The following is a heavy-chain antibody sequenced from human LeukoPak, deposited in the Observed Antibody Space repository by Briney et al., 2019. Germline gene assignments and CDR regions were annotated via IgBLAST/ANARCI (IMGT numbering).Heavy chain of an antibody. CDR1: GFTFSGSA. J-gene: IGHJ4*02. V-gene: IGHV3-73*01. CDR3: TSSAAGQRGGY. Sequence: GGSLRLSCAASGFTFSGSAMHWVRQASGKGLEWVGRIRSKANSYATAYAASVKGRFTISRDDSKNTAYLQMNSLKTEDTAVYYCTSSAAGQRGGYWGQGILVTVSS. D-gene: IGHD6-13*01. CDR2: IRSKANSYAT.